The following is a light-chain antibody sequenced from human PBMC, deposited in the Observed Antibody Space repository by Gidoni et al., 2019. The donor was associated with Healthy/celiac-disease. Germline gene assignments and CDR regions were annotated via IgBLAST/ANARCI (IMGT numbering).Light chain of an antibody. CDR2: YDS. V-gene: IGLV3-21*04. CDR3: QVWDSSSDLYVV. J-gene: IGLJ2*01. Sequence: SHVLTQPPSASVAPGKTARITCGGNNIGSKSVHGYQQKPGQAPVLVIYYDSDRPSGIPERFSGSNSGNTATLTISRVEAGDEADYYCQVWDSSSDLYVVFGGGTKLTVL. CDR1: NIGSKS.